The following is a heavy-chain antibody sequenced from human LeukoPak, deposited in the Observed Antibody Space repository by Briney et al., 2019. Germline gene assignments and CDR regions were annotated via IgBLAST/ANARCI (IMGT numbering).Heavy chain of an antibody. D-gene: IGHD4-23*01. CDR2: IYSDGNT. V-gene: IGHV3-66*01. CDR1: GFPVSTNY. J-gene: IGHJ2*01. CDR3: VREVSTVVPSSYYYFDL. Sequence: GGSLRLSCAASGFPVSTNYMSWVRQAPGEGLEWVSLIYSDGNTYYADSVTGRFNISRDNSKNTLYLQMNSLRVEDTAVYYCVREVSTVVPSSYYYFDLWGRGALVTVSS.